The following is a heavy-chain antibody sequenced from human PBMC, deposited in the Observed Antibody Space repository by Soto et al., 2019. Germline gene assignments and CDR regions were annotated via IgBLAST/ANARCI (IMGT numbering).Heavy chain of an antibody. Sequence: QVQLVQSGAEVKKPGSSVKVSCKASGGTFSSYAISWVRQAPGQGLEWMGGIIPIFGTANYAQKFQGRVTITADESTSTAYMELSRLRSEDTAVYYCARGALPGQDYGGKPLGYWGQGTLVTVSS. CDR3: ARGALPGQDYGGKPLGY. CDR1: GGTFSSYA. V-gene: IGHV1-69*01. J-gene: IGHJ4*02. CDR2: IIPIFGTA. D-gene: IGHD4-17*01.